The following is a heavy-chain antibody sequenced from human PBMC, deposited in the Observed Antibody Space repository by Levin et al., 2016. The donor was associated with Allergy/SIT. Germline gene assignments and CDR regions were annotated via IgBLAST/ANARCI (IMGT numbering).Heavy chain of an antibody. J-gene: IGHJ3*02. CDR1: GGTFSSFP. D-gene: IGHD3-22*01. V-gene: IGHV1-69*13. CDR3: AIAADYYDSSGHLRRAFDI. CDR2: IIPIFGTA. Sequence: SVKVSCKTSGGTFSSFPISWARQAPGQGLEWMGGIIPIFGTANYARKFQGRVTITADESTTTAHMELNSLRSEDTATYYCAIAADYYDSSGHLRRAFDIWGQGTMVTVSS.